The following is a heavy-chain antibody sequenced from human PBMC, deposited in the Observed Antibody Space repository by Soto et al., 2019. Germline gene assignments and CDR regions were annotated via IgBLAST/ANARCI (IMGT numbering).Heavy chain of an antibody. Sequence: VGSLRLSCAASGFTFSSYGMHWVRQAPGKGLEWVAVISYDGSNKYYADSVKGRFTISRDNSKNTLYLQMNSLRAEDTAVYYCAKARGYSGSYGGGDAFDIWDQGTMVT. J-gene: IGHJ3*02. CDR3: AKARGYSGSYGGGDAFDI. CDR2: ISYDGSNK. CDR1: GFTFSSYG. D-gene: IGHD1-26*01. V-gene: IGHV3-30*18.